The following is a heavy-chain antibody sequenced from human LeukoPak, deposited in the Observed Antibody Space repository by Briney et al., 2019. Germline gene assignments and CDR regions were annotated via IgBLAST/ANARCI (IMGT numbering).Heavy chain of an antibody. V-gene: IGHV3-53*01. Sequence: PGGSLRLSCAASGFTVSSNYMSWVRQAPGKGLEWVSVIYSGGSTYYADSVKGRFTISRDNSKSTLYLQMNSLRAEDTAVYYCARDLTYYDSSGYFGYWGQGTLVTVSS. CDR3: ARDLTYYDSSGYFGY. CDR1: GFTVSSNY. CDR2: IYSGGST. J-gene: IGHJ4*02. D-gene: IGHD3-22*01.